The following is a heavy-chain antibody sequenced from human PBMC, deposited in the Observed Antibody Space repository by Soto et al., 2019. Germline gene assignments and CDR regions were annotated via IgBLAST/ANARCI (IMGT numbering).Heavy chain of an antibody. CDR3: ARRGREAGTTYGWFDP. J-gene: IGHJ5*02. D-gene: IGHD1-7*01. CDR1: GGSFSGYY. V-gene: IGHV4-34*01. Sequence: ASETLSLTCAVYGGSFSGYYWSWIRQPPGKGLEWIGEINHSGSTNYNPSLKSRVTISVDTSKNQFSLKLSSVTAADTAVYYCARRGREAGTTYGWFDPWGQGTLVTVSS. CDR2: INHSGST.